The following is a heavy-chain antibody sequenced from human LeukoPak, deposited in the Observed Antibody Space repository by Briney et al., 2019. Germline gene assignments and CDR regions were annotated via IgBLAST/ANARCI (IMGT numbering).Heavy chain of an antibody. CDR1: GGSISSSTYY. CDR2: IYYSGTT. Sequence: SETLSLTCTVSGGSISSSTYYWGWIRQPPGKGLEWIGSIYYSGTTYYNPSLKSRVTISVDTSKNQFSLKLTSVTAADTAVYYCARAHYYYYYMDVRGKGTTVTVSS. J-gene: IGHJ6*03. CDR3: ARAHYYYYYMDV. V-gene: IGHV4-39*01.